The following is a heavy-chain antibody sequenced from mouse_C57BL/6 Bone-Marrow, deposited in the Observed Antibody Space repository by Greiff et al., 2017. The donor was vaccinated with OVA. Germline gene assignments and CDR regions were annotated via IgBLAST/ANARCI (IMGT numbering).Heavy chain of an antibody. Sequence: VQLMESGGGLVKPGGSLKLSCAASGFTFSSYAMSWVRQTPEKRLEWVATISDGGSYTYYPDNVKGRFTISRDNAKNNLYLQMSHLKSEDTAMYYCARADGYWGQGTTLTVSS. CDR2: ISDGGSYT. CDR1: GFTFSSYA. CDR3: ARADGY. J-gene: IGHJ2*01. V-gene: IGHV5-4*01. D-gene: IGHD2-3*01.